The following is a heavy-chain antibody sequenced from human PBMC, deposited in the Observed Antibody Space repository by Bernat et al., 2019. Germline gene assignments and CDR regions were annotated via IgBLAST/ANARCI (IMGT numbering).Heavy chain of an antibody. J-gene: IGHJ4*02. CDR1: GFTFSSYA. D-gene: IGHD3-10*01. CDR3: AKAGGQIWFRELWFDY. Sequence: EVQLLESGGGLVQPGGSLRLSCAASGFTFSSYAMSWVRQAPGKGLEWVSAISGSGGSTYYADSVKGRFTISRDNSKNTLYLQMNSLRAEDTAVYYCAKAGGQIWFRELWFDYRGQGTLVTVSS. CDR2: ISGSGGST. V-gene: IGHV3-23*01.